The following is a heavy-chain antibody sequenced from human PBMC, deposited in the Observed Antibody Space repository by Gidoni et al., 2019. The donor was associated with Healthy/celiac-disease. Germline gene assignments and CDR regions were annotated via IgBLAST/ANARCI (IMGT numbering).Heavy chain of an antibody. CDR1: GFTCSSYA. J-gene: IGHJ4*02. D-gene: IGHD3-22*01. V-gene: IGHV3-23*01. CDR3: AKYDSSGYYIY. Sequence: EVQLLESGGGLVQPGGSLRLSCAASGFTCSSYAMSWVRQAPGKGLEWVSAISGSGGRTYYADSVKGRFTISRDNSKNTLYLQMNSLRAEDTAVYYCAKYDSSGYYIYWGQGTLVTVSS. CDR2: ISGSGGRT.